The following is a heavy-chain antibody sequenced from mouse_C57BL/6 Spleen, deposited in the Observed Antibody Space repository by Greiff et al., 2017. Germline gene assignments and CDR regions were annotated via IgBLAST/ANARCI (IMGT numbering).Heavy chain of an antibody. D-gene: IGHD2-12*01. CDR1: GFTFSDYG. CDR2: ISNLAYSI. V-gene: IGHV5-15*01. Sequence: EVKLQESGGGLVQPGGSLKLSCAASGFTFSDYGMAWVRQAPRKGPEWVAFISNLAYSIYYADTVTGRFTISRENAKNTLYLEMSSLRSEDTAMYYCARQDDDWFAYWGQGTLVTVSA. CDR3: ARQDDDWFAY. J-gene: IGHJ3*01.